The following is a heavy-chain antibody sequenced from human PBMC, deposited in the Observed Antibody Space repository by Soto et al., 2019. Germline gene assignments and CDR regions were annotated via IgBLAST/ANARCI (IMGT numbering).Heavy chain of an antibody. CDR2: ISAHNGST. Sequence: QVHLVQSGAEGKKPGASVKVSCKGSGYTFTSYGITWVRQAPGQGLEWMGWISAHNGSTDYAQKIQGRVTVTRDPSTSTAYMELRSLRSDDTAVYYCARGRYGDYWGQGALVPVSS. CDR1: GYTFTSYG. D-gene: IGHD1-1*01. V-gene: IGHV1-18*01. CDR3: ARGRYGDY. J-gene: IGHJ4*02.